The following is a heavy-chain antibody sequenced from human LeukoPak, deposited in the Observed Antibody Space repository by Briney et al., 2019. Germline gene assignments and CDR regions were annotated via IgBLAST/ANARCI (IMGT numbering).Heavy chain of an antibody. CDR2: ISGSSDNT. CDR1: GFTFSDYY. V-gene: IGHV3-11*03. Sequence: GGSLRLSCAASGFTFSDYYMSWIRQAPGKGLEWVSYISGSSDNTNYADSVKGRFTISRDNAKNSLYLQMNSLRAEDTAVYYCTRHPAEADYWGQGTLVTVSS. J-gene: IGHJ4*02. D-gene: IGHD2-15*01. CDR3: TRHPAEADY.